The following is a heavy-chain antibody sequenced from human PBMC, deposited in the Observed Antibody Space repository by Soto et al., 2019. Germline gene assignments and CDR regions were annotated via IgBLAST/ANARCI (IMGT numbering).Heavy chain of an antibody. CDR3: ASSSTWYGSEEYFDY. CDR2: IWYDGSNK. V-gene: IGHV3-33*01. Sequence: GGSLRLSCAASGFTFSSYGMHWVRQAPGKGLEWVAVIWYDGSNKYYADSVKGRFTISRDNAKNSLYLQMNSLRAEDTAVYYCASSSTWYGSEEYFDYWGQGTLVTVSS. J-gene: IGHJ4*02. D-gene: IGHD6-13*01. CDR1: GFTFSSYG.